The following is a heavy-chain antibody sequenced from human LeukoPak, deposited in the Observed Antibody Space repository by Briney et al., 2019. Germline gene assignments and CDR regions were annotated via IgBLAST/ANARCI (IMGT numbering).Heavy chain of an antibody. CDR3: ARLSQTPDCYDPGRYYHLAY. Sequence: ASVKVSCKASEYTFTSYDINWVRQAPGQGLEWMGWMNPTTGNTGYAQKFQGRVTMTRDTSKNTAYMELRSLGSEDTAVYFCARLSQTPDCYDPGRYYHLAYWRQGTRVIASS. J-gene: IGHJ4*02. D-gene: IGHD2-21*02. CDR1: EYTFTSYD. CDR2: MNPTTGNT. V-gene: IGHV1-8*01.